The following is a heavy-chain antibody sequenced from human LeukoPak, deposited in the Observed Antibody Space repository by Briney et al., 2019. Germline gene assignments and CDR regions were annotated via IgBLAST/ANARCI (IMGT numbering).Heavy chain of an antibody. J-gene: IGHJ6*02. CDR3: SRAPGQWLGTGMDV. Sequence: SETLSLTCTVSGGSISSDYWNWIRQPPGKALEWIGYIYYSGNTNYNPSLESRVTISVDPSKTQFSLTQTSVTAADTAVYYCSRAPGQWLGTGMDVWGQGTTVTVSS. D-gene: IGHD6-19*01. CDR1: GGSISSDY. CDR2: IYYSGNT. V-gene: IGHV4-59*01.